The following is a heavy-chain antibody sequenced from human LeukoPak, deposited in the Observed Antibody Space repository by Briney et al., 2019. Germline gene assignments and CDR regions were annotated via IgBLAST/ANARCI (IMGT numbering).Heavy chain of an antibody. CDR1: GYSFTSYW. D-gene: IGHD6-13*01. CDR3: ARSGGNFYSSTWYGH. Sequence: GESRKITCNGSGYSFTSYWIAWVRQMPGKGLEWMGIIYPGDSDTRYSPSFQGQVTISADKSISTAYLQWSSLKASDTAMYYCARSGGNFYSSTWYGHWGQGTLVTVSS. V-gene: IGHV5-51*01. J-gene: IGHJ1*01. CDR2: IYPGDSDT.